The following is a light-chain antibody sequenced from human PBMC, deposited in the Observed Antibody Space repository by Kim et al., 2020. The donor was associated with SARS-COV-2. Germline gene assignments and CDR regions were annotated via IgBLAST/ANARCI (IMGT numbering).Light chain of an antibody. V-gene: IGLV1-44*01. CDR3: ATWDVSLNVWV. CDR1: SSNIGSKT. CDR2: SNN. Sequence: GQRVTISCSGSSSNIGSKTVNWYQQVPGSAPKLLIYSNNKRPSGVPDRFSGSKSGTSASLAISGLQSEDESDYYCATWDVSLNVWVFGGGTKLTVL. J-gene: IGLJ3*02.